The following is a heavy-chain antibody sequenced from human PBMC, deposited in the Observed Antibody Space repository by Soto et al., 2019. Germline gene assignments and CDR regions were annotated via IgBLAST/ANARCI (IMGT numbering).Heavy chain of an antibody. J-gene: IGHJ6*02. Sequence: QVQLVESGGGVVQPGRSLRLSCAASGFTFSSYGMHWVRQAPGKGLEWVAVIWYDGSNQYYADSVKGRFTISRDNSKNTLYLQMNSLRAEDTAVYYCARDRVGYCSGGSCYYYGMDVWGQGTTVTVSS. CDR1: GFTFSSYG. CDR2: IWYDGSNQ. CDR3: ARDRVGYCSGGSCYYYGMDV. D-gene: IGHD2-15*01. V-gene: IGHV3-33*01.